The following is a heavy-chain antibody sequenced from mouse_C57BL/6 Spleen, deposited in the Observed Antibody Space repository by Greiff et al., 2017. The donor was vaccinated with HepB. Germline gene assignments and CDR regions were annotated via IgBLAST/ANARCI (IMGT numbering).Heavy chain of an antibody. J-gene: IGHJ2*01. Sequence: EVKVVESGGGLVKPGGSLKLSCAASGFTFSDYGMHWVRQAPEKGLEWVAYISSGSSTIYYADTVKGRFTISRDNAKNTLFLQMTSLRSEDTAMYYCARRYYSNYVGYFDYWGQGTTLTVSS. CDR3: ARRYYSNYVGYFDY. V-gene: IGHV5-17*01. CDR2: ISSGSSTI. D-gene: IGHD2-5*01. CDR1: GFTFSDYG.